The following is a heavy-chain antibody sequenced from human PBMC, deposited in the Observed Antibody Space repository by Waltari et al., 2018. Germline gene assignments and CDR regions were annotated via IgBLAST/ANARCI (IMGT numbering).Heavy chain of an antibody. CDR2: IDPKSGDT. J-gene: IGHJ5*02. CDR1: GNSLTGQY. D-gene: IGHD2-21*01. V-gene: IGHV1-2*02. CDR3: ARAYVKWFDP. Sequence: QVQLVQSGAEVKQPGASLKVSCKASGNSLTGQYLHWVRQAPGEGLEWRGWIDPKSGDTKYEQKFQGRVTMTRDTSINTAYMELSRLRSDDTAVYYCARAYVKWFDPWGQGSLVTVSS.